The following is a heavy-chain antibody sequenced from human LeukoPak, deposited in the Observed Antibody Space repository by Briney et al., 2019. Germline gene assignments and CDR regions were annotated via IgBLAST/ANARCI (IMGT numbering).Heavy chain of an antibody. CDR1: GYSFTTYW. J-gene: IGHJ4*02. Sequence: GESLKISCKGSGYSFTTYWIAWVRQMPGKGLEWMGIIYPGDTDARYSPSFQGQVTISADKSISTAYLQWSSLKASDTAMYYCARRPTYYYDSSGREFDYWGQGTLVTVSS. CDR3: ARRPTYYYDSSGREFDY. CDR2: IYPGDTDA. V-gene: IGHV5-51*01. D-gene: IGHD3-22*01.